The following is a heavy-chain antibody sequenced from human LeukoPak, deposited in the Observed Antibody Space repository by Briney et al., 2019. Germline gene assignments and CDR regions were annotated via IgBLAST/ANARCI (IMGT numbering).Heavy chain of an antibody. CDR2: MNPNSGNT. Sequence: ASVKVSCKASGYTFTGYYMHWVRQAPGQGLEWMGWMNPNSGNTGYAQKFQGRVTMTRNTSISTAYMELSSLRSEDTAVYYCARGFRGRYYDFWSGYRPPRWFDPWGQGTLVTVSS. J-gene: IGHJ5*02. V-gene: IGHV1-8*02. CDR1: GYTFTGYY. D-gene: IGHD3-3*01. CDR3: ARGFRGRYYDFWSGYRPPRWFDP.